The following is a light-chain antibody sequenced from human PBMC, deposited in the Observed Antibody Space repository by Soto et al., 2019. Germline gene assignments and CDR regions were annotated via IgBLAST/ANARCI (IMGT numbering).Light chain of an antibody. J-gene: IGKJ1*01. CDR1: QSVSSN. V-gene: IGKV3-15*01. CDR3: QQDKKWPWT. CDR2: GAS. Sequence: EIVITQSPATLSVSPGERATLSCRASQSVSSNLAWYQQKPGQAPRLLIYGASTRATGIPARFSGSGSGTEFTLTITSLQSEDFAVYYCQQDKKWPWTFGQGTKVDIK.